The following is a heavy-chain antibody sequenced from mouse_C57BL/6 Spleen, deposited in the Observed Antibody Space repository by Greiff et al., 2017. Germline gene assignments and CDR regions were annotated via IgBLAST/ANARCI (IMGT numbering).Heavy chain of an antibody. D-gene: IGHD4-1*01. V-gene: IGHV1-55*01. J-gene: IGHJ2*01. CDR1: GYTFTSYW. Sequence: QVQLQQPGAELVKPGASVKMSCKASGYTFTSYWITWVKQRPGQGLEWIGDIYPGSGSTNYNEKFKSKATLTVDTSSSTAYMQLSSLTSEDSAVYYCARRGENWAFFDYWGQGTTLTVAS. CDR2: IYPGSGST. CDR3: ARRGENWAFFDY.